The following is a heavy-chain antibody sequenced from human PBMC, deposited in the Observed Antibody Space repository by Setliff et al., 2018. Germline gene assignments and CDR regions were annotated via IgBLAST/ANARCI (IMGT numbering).Heavy chain of an antibody. CDR2: IYTSGST. CDR3: ARGRGYSYGSTFHYYYGMDV. D-gene: IGHD5-18*01. J-gene: IGHJ6*02. Sequence: PSETLSLTCTVSGGSISSGSYYWSWIRQPAGKGLEWIGRIYTSGSTNYNPSLKSRVTISVDTSKNQFSLKLSSVTAADTAVYYCARGRGYSYGSTFHYYYGMDVWGQGTTVT. CDR1: GGSISSGSYY. V-gene: IGHV4-61*02.